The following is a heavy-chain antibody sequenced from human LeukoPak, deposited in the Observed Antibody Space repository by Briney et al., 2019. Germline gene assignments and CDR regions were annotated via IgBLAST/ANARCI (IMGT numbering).Heavy chain of an antibody. V-gene: IGHV1-2*06. Sequence: GASVKVSCKASGYSFIDYYIHWVRQAPGQGLEWMGRINPKSGDTNYAQNFQGRVTMTSDTSINTAYMELSRLTSDDTAVYYCARDLPSTYYWELDYWGQGTLVTVSS. D-gene: IGHD1-26*01. CDR2: INPKSGDT. CDR3: ARDLPSTYYWELDY. J-gene: IGHJ4*02. CDR1: GYSFIDYY.